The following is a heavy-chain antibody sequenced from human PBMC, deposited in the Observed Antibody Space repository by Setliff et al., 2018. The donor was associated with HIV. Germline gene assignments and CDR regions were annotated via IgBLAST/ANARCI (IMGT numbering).Heavy chain of an antibody. CDR1: GYSISRGYY. Sequence: PSETLSLTCAVSGYSISRGYYWGWIRQPPGKGLEWIGNIYHSGSTFYNPSLKSRVTTSVDTSKNQFSLKLRSVTAADTAVYYCARGYGLIVEVIASDAFDIWGQGIMVTVS. J-gene: IGHJ3*02. V-gene: IGHV4-38-2*01. D-gene: IGHD2-21*01. CDR2: IYHSGST. CDR3: ARGYGLIVEVIASDAFDI.